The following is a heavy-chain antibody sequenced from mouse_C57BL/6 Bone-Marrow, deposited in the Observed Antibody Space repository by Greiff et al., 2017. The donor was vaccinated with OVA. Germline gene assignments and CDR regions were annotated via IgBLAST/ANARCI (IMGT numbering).Heavy chain of an antibody. D-gene: IGHD1-1*01. V-gene: IGHV1-64*01. CDR1: GYTFTSYW. J-gene: IGHJ2*01. CDR2: IHPNSGST. CDR3: AREYYGYYFDY. Sequence: QVQLQQPGAELVKPGASVKLSCKASGYTFTSYWMHWVKQRPGQGLEWIGMIHPNSGSTNYNEKFKSKATLTVDKSSSTAYMQLSSLTSEDSAVYYCAREYYGYYFDYWGQGTTLTVSS.